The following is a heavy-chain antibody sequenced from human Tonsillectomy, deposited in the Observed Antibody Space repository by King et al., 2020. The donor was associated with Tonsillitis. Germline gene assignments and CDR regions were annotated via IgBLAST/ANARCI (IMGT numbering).Heavy chain of an antibody. CDR1: GYTFSSYS. CDR3: VKGYCGTTGCYYDYYALDV. CDR2: ISRAGGSI. V-gene: IGHV3-64D*06. Sequence: VQLVESGGGLVQPGGSLTLSCSASGYTFSSYSMHWVRQAPGKGLEYVAHISRAGGSIYYADSVKGRFTISRDNSKDTLYFQMRSLRPEDTAVYYCVKGYCGTTGCYYDYYALDVWGQGTTVTVSS. J-gene: IGHJ6*02. D-gene: IGHD2-2*01.